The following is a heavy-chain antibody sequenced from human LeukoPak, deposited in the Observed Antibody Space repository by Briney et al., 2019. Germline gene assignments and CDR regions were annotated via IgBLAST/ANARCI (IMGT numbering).Heavy chain of an antibody. CDR3: ARSRGYSYVVDY. Sequence: SETLSLTCTVSGGSISSYYWSWIRQPPGKGLEWVGYIYYSGSTNYNPSLKSRVTISVDTSKNQFSLKLSSVTAADTAVYYCARSRGYSYVVDYWGQGTLVTVSS. CDR1: GGSISSYY. CDR2: IYYSGST. D-gene: IGHD5-18*01. J-gene: IGHJ4*02. V-gene: IGHV4-59*08.